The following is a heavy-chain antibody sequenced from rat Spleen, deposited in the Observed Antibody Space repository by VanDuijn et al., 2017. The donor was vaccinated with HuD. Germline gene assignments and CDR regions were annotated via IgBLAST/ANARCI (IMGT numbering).Heavy chain of an antibody. Sequence: QVQLKESGPGLVKPSETLSLTCTVSGFSLNSYHVSWVRQPPGKGLEWMGVIWGDGSTAYNSALKSRLSISRDTSKSQVFLKMISLKTEDTATYYCARGGLWFAYWGQGTLVTVSS. V-gene: IGHV2-32*01. J-gene: IGHJ3*01. CDR1: GFSLNSYH. CDR3: ARGGLWFAY. CDR2: IWGDGST.